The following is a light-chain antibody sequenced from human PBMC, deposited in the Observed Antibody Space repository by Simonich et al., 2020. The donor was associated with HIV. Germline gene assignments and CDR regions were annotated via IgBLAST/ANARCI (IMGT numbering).Light chain of an antibody. V-gene: IGKV1-NL1*01. CDR3: QQYYSTNWT. J-gene: IGKJ1*01. CDR2: SAS. CDR1: QGISNS. Sequence: DIQMTQSPSSLSASVGDRVTITCRASQGISNSLAWYQQKPGKAPKLLLYSASRLESGVPSRFSGSGSGTDYTLTISSLQPEDFATYYCQQYYSTNWTFGQGTKVEIK.